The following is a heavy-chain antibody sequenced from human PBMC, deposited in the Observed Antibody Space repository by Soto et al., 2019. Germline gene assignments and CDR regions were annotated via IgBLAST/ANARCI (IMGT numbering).Heavy chain of an antibody. CDR1: WLSLSNGRLS. V-gene: IGHV2-26*01. CDR3: ALIKDCSRTDCYLASFDP. CDR2: IFSNDDK. D-gene: IGHD2-2*01. J-gene: IGHJ5*02. Sequence: CGPPLGNATGTLPLTCPVSWLSLSNGRLSVSRMRNHTGPDLEWLAHIFSNDDKSDSTSLRSRLTISKDTSRSQVVLTMTKMDPMDSATEYCALIKDCSRTDCYLASFDPWGQGTMVTVSS.